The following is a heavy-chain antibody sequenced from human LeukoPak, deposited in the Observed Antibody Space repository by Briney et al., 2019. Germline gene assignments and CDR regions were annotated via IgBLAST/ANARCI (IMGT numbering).Heavy chain of an antibody. CDR1: GFTFSSYW. CDR3: ARDDYGTSSLHPFDT. D-gene: IGHD4-17*01. V-gene: IGHV3-7*03. CDR2: IKQDGSEK. Sequence: GGSLRLSCAASGFTFSSYWMSWVRQAPGKGLEWVANIKQDGSEKYYVDSVKGRFSISRDNAKNSLYLQMNSLRAEDTALYYCARDDYGTSSLHPFDTWGQGTMVTVSS. J-gene: IGHJ3*02.